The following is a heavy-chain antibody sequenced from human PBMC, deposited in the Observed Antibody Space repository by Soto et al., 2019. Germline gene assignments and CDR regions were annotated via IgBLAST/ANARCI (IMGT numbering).Heavy chain of an antibody. CDR3: ARHKSIAALPFDY. V-gene: IGHV4-59*08. CDR2: IYYNGNT. J-gene: IGHJ4*02. Sequence: SETLSLTCTVSGGSVSSYYWSWIRQPPGKGLEWIGYIYYNGNTNYNPSLKSRVTISVDTSKSHFSLRLSSVTAADTAVYYCARHKSIAALPFDYWGQGTQVTVS. CDR1: GGSVSSYY. D-gene: IGHD6-6*01.